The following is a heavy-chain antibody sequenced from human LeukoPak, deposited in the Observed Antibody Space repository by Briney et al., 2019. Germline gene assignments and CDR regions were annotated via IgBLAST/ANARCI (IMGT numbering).Heavy chain of an antibody. V-gene: IGHV4-59*13. Sequence: PSETLSLTCTVSGGFISQEYWSWIRQPPRKGLEWIGYIYNSGSASYNPSLGSRVTMSVDTSKKQISLKLRSVTAADTAMYYCARDRLRHFDPWGQGTLVTVSS. J-gene: IGHJ5*02. CDR2: IYNSGSA. CDR1: GGFISQEY. CDR3: ARDRLRHFDP. D-gene: IGHD4-17*01.